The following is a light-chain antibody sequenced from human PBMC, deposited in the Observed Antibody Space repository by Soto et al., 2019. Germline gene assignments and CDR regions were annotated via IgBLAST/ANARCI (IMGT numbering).Light chain of an antibody. J-gene: IGLJ1*01. CDR3: ASWDNSLNGLYV. Sequence: QSVLTQPPSASGTPGQRVSISCSGGSSNIGSHPVNWYQQLPGTAPKLLLYGDNQRPSGVPDRFSGSKSGTSASLAISGLQSEDEAHYYCASWDNSLNGLYVFGTGTKVTVL. CDR1: SSNIGSHP. CDR2: GDN. V-gene: IGLV1-44*01.